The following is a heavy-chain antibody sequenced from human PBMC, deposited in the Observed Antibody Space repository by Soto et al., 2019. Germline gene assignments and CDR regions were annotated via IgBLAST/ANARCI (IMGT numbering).Heavy chain of an antibody. J-gene: IGHJ6*02. Sequence: SETLSLTCAVSGGSISSGGYSWSWIRQPPGKGLEWIGYIYHSGSTYYNPSLKSRVTISVDRSKNQFSLKLSSVTAADTAVYYCDRVAAVGGMDVWGQGTTVTVSS. V-gene: IGHV4-30-2*01. CDR3: DRVAAVGGMDV. D-gene: IGHD2-15*01. CDR1: GGSISSGGYS. CDR2: IYHSGST.